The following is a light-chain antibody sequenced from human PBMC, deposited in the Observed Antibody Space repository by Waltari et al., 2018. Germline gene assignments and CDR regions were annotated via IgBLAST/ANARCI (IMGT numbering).Light chain of an antibody. CDR2: KAS. V-gene: IGKV1-5*03. Sequence: DIQLTQSRSTLPASVGDRVTITCRASETIRSWLAWYQQRPGKAPNLLIYKASRLGSGVPSRFSGSGSGTEFTLTISSLQPEDFATYYCQQFNTYPWTFGQGTKVDI. CDR1: ETIRSW. CDR3: QQFNTYPWT. J-gene: IGKJ1*01.